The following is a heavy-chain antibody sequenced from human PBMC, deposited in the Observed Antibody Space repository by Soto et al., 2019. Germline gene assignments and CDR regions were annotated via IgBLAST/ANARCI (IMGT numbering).Heavy chain of an antibody. Sequence: VKVSCKASGYTFTSSAMHWVRQAPGQRLEWMGWINAGNGNTKYSQKFQGRVTITRDTSASTAYMELSSLRSEDTAVYYCAREGIYGDYAFDYWGQGTLVTVSS. CDR1: GYTFTSSA. CDR3: AREGIYGDYAFDY. D-gene: IGHD4-17*01. J-gene: IGHJ4*02. CDR2: INAGNGNT. V-gene: IGHV1-3*01.